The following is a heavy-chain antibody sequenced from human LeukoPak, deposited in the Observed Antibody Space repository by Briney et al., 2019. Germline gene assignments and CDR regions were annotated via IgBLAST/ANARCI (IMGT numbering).Heavy chain of an antibody. V-gene: IGHV3-23*01. CDR2: ISGSGGGT. CDR3: AKAGVGYYGSGSPIHFDY. J-gene: IGHJ4*02. Sequence: GGSLRLSCAASGFTFSSYAMSWVRQAPGKGLEWVSAISGSGGGTYYADSVKGRFTISRDNSKNTLYLQMNSLRAEDTAVYYCAKAGVGYYGSGSPIHFDYWGQGTLVTVSS. D-gene: IGHD3-10*01. CDR1: GFTFSSYA.